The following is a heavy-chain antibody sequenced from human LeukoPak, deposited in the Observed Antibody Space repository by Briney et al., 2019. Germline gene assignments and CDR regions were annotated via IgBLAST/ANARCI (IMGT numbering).Heavy chain of an antibody. CDR3: ARGDSSSPDY. V-gene: IGHV4-39*01. J-gene: IGHJ4*02. D-gene: IGHD6-6*01. CDR2: IYYSGST. Sequence: SSETLSLTCTVSGGSISSSSYYWGWIRQPPGKGLEWIGSIYYSGSTYHNPSLKSRVTISVDTSKNQFSLKLSSVTAADTAVYYCARGDSSSPDYWGQGTLVTVSS. CDR1: GGSISSSSYY.